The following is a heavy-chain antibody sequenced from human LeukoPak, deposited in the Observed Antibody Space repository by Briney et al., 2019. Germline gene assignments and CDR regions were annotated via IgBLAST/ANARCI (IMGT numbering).Heavy chain of an antibody. J-gene: IGHJ4*02. D-gene: IGHD3-22*01. V-gene: IGHV4-34*01. Sequence: SETLSLTCTVSGGSISSYYWSWIRQPPGKGLEWIGEINHSGSTNYNPSLKSRVTISVDTSKNQFSLKLSSVTAADTAVYYCARGLRAYYYDSSGYYSRPLAYWGQGTLVTVSS. CDR2: INHSGST. CDR3: ARGLRAYYYDSSGYYSRPLAY. CDR1: GGSISSYY.